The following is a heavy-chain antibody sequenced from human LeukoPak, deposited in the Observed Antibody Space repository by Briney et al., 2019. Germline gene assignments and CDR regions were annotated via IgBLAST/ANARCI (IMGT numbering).Heavy chain of an antibody. J-gene: IGHJ1*01. D-gene: IGHD2-15*01. CDR3: AQQVGYCSSGSCYFTY. CDR2: INNTGGST. V-gene: IGHV3-23*01. Sequence: GSLRLSCAASGFSFNTYAMSWVRPAPGKGLELVPAINNTGGSTYYADSVKGRFTISRDKSKNTLSLQMNSLRAEDTAVYYCAQQVGYCSSGSCYFTYWGQGTLVTVSS. CDR1: GFSFNTYA.